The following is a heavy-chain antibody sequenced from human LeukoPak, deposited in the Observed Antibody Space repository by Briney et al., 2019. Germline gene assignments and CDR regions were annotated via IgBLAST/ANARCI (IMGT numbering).Heavy chain of an antibody. D-gene: IGHD3-22*01. J-gene: IGHJ4*02. CDR3: TRPYYSDSRGYNDY. V-gene: IGHV1-2*02. CDR1: GYTFTGYY. CDR2: INPNSGGT. Sequence: ASVKVPCKASGYTFTGYYIHWVRQAPGQGLEWMGWINPNSGGTNYAQKFQGRVAMTRDTSISTAYMELSRLRFDDTAVYYCTRPYYSDSRGYNDYWGQGTLVTVSS.